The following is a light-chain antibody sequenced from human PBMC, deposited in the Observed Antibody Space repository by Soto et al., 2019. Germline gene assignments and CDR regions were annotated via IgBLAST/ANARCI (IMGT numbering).Light chain of an antibody. CDR2: GVS. Sequence: ELVLTQSPVALSLSSGERATLSCRASQSVSSTLLTWYQQKPGQAPRLLIYGVSSRATGIADRFSGSGSGTDFTLTISIVEPEDFAVYFCQHYGDSSWTFGQGSRVEIK. CDR1: QSVSSTL. J-gene: IGKJ1*01. CDR3: QHYGDSSWT. V-gene: IGKV3-20*01.